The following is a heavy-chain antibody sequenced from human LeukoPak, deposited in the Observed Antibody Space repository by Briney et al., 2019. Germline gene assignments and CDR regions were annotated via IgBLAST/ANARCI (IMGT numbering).Heavy chain of an antibody. J-gene: IGHJ4*02. V-gene: IGHV1-69*13. Sequence: SVKVSCKASGYTFTSYGISWVRQAPGQGLEWMGGIIPIFGTANYAQKFQGRVTITADESTSTAYMELSSLRSEDTAVYYCAGDSTLGFDYWGQGTLVTVSS. CDR3: AGDSTLGFDY. CDR2: IIPIFGTA. CDR1: GYTFTSYG.